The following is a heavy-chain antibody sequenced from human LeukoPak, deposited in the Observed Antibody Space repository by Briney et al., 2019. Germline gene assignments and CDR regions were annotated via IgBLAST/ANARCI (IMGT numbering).Heavy chain of an antibody. D-gene: IGHD1-26*01. V-gene: IGHV3-9*03. CDR3: AKGPSGSPRTAIDI. J-gene: IGHJ3*02. CDR1: GFNFDDYA. CDR2: ISWNGGSG. Sequence: PGGSLRLSCAASGFNFDDYAMYWVRQAPGKGLEWGSGISWNGGSGGYADSVKGRFTISRDNAKSSLYLQMNSLRAEDMALYYCAKGPSGSPRTAIDIWGQGTMVIVSS.